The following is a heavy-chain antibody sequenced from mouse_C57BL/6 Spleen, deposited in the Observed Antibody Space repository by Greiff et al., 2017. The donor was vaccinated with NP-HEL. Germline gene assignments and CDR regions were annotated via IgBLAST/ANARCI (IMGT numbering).Heavy chain of an antibody. V-gene: IGHV1-9*01. CDR3: ARLGRHYYYGTGFAY. J-gene: IGHJ3*01. CDR1: GYTFTGYW. D-gene: IGHD1-1*01. CDR2: TLPGSGST. Sequence: VQVVESGAELMKPGASVKLSCKATGYTFTGYWIEWVKQRPGHGLEWIGETLPGSGSTNYNEKFKGKATFTADTSSNTAYMQLSSLTTEDSAIYYCARLGRHYYYGTGFAYWGQGTLVTVSA.